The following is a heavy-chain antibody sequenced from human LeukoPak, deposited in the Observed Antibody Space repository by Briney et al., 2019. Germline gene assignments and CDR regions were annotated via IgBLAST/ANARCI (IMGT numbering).Heavy chain of an antibody. V-gene: IGHV3-7*01. CDR2: IKEDGSEK. Sequence: GGSLRLSCVASGFTFSSYWMCWVRQAPGKGLEWVANIKEDGSEKHYVDSVKGRFTIPRDNTKNSLYLQMNSLRAEDTAVYYCARGQGDFWSGYYDYFDYWGQGTLVTVSS. D-gene: IGHD3-3*01. CDR1: GFTFSSYW. J-gene: IGHJ4*02. CDR3: ARGQGDFWSGYYDYFDY.